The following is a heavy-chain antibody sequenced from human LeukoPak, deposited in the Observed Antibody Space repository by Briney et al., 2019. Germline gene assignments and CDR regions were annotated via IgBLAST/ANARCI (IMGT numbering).Heavy chain of an antibody. D-gene: IGHD6-19*01. V-gene: IGHV1-46*01. CDR2: INPSGGST. Sequence: ASVKVSCKASGYTFTSYYMHWVRQAPGQGLEWMGIINPSGGSTSYAQKFQGRVTMTRDMSTSTAYMELRSLRSDDTAVYYCARGAGIAVAGTVDYWGQGTLVTVSS. J-gene: IGHJ4*02. CDR1: GYTFTSYY. CDR3: ARGAGIAVAGTVDY.